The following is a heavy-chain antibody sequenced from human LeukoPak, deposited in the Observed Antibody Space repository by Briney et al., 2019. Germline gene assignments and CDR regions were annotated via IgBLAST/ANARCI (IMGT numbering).Heavy chain of an antibody. D-gene: IGHD3-22*01. Sequence: PSETLSLTCTVSGGSISSYYWSWIRQPPGKGLEWIGYIYYSGSTNYNPSLKSRVTISVDTSKNQFSLKLSSVTAADTAVYYCARLNEHYDSSGMFDPWGQGTLVTVSS. CDR2: IYYSGST. J-gene: IGHJ5*02. CDR1: GGSISSYY. CDR3: ARLNEHYDSSGMFDP. V-gene: IGHV4-59*01.